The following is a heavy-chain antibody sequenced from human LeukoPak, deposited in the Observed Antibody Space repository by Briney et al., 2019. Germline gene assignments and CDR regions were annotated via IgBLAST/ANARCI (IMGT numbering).Heavy chain of an antibody. V-gene: IGHV3-64D*06. J-gene: IGHJ4*02. CDR3: VLGGFHSSGWYYLDY. CDR2: VGGDGSST. D-gene: IGHD6-19*01. CDR1: GFTFRGYA. Sequence: GGSLRLSCSASGFTFRGYAMHWVRQAPGKGLEYVSVVGGDGSSTHYADFVKGRFTISRDNSKNTVYLQMSSLRPEDTAVYYCVLGGFHSSGWYYLDYWGQGTLVTVSS.